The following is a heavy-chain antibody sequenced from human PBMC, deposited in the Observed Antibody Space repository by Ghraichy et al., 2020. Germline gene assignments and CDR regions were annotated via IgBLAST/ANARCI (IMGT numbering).Heavy chain of an antibody. D-gene: IGHD3-22*01. CDR3: ARHSYSSAYYNY. CDR2: IYESGST. CDR1: GGSISSYY. J-gene: IGHJ4*02. V-gene: IGHV4-59*08. Sequence: SQTLSLTCTVSGGSISSYYWSWIRQPPGKGLEWIGYIYESGSTNYNPSLKSRVTISVDTSKNQVSLQLSSVTAADTAVYYCARHSYSSAYYNYWGQGTVVTVSS.